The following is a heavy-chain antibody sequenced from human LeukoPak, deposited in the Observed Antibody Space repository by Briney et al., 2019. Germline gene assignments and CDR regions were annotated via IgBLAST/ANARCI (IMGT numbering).Heavy chain of an antibody. J-gene: IGHJ3*02. CDR3: ARDRQGTPGTFDI. CDR2: IWYDGSQK. Sequence: GGSLRLSCAVSGFTFTSYGMHWVRQGPGKGLEWVAGIWYDGSQKYYADSVKGRFTISRDNSKNTLYLQMNSLRAEDTAVYYCARDRQGTPGTFDIWGQGTMVTVPP. D-gene: IGHD1-1*01. CDR1: GFTFTSYG. V-gene: IGHV3-33*01.